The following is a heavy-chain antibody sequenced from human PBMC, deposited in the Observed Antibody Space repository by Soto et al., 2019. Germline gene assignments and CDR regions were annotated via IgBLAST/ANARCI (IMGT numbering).Heavy chain of an antibody. Sequence: QVQLVQSGAEVKKPGSSVKVSCTASGGTFGSYAISWVRQAPGPGLEWMGGIIPIPGTANYAQKFQGRVTIAADESTSTAYMELSSLRSEDTAVYYCARSQGSSTSLEIYYYYYYGMDVWGQGTTVTVSS. CDR1: GGTFGSYA. J-gene: IGHJ6*02. CDR2: IIPIPGTA. V-gene: IGHV1-69*01. CDR3: ARSQGSSTSLEIYYYYYYGMDV. D-gene: IGHD2-2*01.